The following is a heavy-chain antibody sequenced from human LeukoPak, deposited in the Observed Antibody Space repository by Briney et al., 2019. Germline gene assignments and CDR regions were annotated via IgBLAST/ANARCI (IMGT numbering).Heavy chain of an antibody. D-gene: IGHD3-10*01. CDR3: ARAILRGVIHG. CDR2: INSDGSST. CDR1: GFTFSSYW. V-gene: IGHV3-74*01. Sequence: PGGSLRLSCAASGFTFSSYWMHWVRQAPGKGLVWVSRINSDGSSTSYADSVKGRFTISRDNAKNTLYLQMNSLRAEDTAVYYRARAILRGVIHGWGQGTLVTVSS. J-gene: IGHJ4*02.